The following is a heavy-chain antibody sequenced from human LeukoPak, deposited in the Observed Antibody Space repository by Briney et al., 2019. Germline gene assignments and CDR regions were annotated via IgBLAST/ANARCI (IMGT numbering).Heavy chain of an antibody. J-gene: IGHJ5*02. CDR1: GGSFSGYY. V-gene: IGHV4-34*01. Sequence: SETLSLTCAVYGGSFSGYYWSWIRQPPGKGLEWIGSIYHSGSTYYNPSLKSRVTISVDTSKNQFSLKLSSVTAADTAVYYCARDRLLWFGELLSYNWFDPWGQGTLVTVSS. CDR2: IYHSGST. CDR3: ARDRLLWFGELLSYNWFDP. D-gene: IGHD3-10*01.